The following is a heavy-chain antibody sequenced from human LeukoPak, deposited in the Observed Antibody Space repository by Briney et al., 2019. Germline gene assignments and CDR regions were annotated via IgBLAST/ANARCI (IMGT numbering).Heavy chain of an antibody. Sequence: SETLSLTCTVSGGSISSSSYYWGWIREPPGKGLEWIGEINHSGSTNYNPSLKSRVTISVDTSKNQFSLKLSSVTAADTAVYYCAIVLTTVTPDAFDIWGQGTMVTVSS. V-gene: IGHV4-39*07. CDR3: AIVLTTVTPDAFDI. D-gene: IGHD4-17*01. J-gene: IGHJ3*02. CDR2: INHSGST. CDR1: GGSISSSSYY.